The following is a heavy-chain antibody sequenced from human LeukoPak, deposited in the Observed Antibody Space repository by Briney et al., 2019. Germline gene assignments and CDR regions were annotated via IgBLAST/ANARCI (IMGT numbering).Heavy chain of an antibody. J-gene: IGHJ4*02. D-gene: IGHD3-10*01. V-gene: IGHV4-38-2*02. Sequence: SETLSLTCTVSGYSISSGYYWGWIRQPPGKGLEWIGSIYHSGSTYYNPSLKSRVTISVDTSKNQFSLKLISVTAADTAVYYCVIGSRGFHYWGQGTLVTVSS. CDR1: GYSISSGYY. CDR3: VIGSRGFHY. CDR2: IYHSGST.